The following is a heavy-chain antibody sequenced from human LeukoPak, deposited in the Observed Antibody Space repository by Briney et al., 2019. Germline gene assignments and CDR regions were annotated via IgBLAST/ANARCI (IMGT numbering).Heavy chain of an antibody. V-gene: IGHV1-69*13. CDR3: ATRHYYGSGSYYNPYYYYGMDV. J-gene: IGHJ6*02. D-gene: IGHD3-10*01. CDR2: IIPIFGTA. Sequence: SVKVSCKASGGTFSSYAISWVRQAPGRGLEWMGGIIPIFGTANYAQKFQGRVTITADESTSTAYMELSSLRSEDTAVYYCATRHYYGSGSYYNPYYYYGMDVWGQGTTVTVSS. CDR1: GGTFSSYA.